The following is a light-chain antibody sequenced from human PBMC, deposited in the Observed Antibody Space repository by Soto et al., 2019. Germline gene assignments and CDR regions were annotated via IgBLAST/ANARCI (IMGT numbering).Light chain of an antibody. CDR3: HQRSQWPQT. V-gene: IGKV3D-20*02. CDR2: RTS. CDR1: ESVSSSF. Sequence: EVVLTQSPGTLSLSPGERATLSCRASESVSSSFLTWYQQKPGQAPRLLIYRTSNRVTGIPDRFSGSGSGTDFTLTISRLEPEDFAVYYCHQRSQWPQTFGQGTKLEI. J-gene: IGKJ2*01.